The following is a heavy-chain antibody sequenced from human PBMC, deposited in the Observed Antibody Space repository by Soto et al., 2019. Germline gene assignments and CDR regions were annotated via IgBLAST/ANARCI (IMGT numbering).Heavy chain of an antibody. J-gene: IGHJ4*02. V-gene: IGHV4-34*01. CDR1: GGSFSGYY. D-gene: IGHD3-3*01. CDR3: ARVRGRYGVVSDLDY. CDR2: INHSGST. Sequence: QVQLQQWGAGLLKPSETLSLTCAVYGGSFSGYYWSWIRQPPGKGLEWIGEINHSGSTNYNPSLKSRVAISLDTSKNPFSLRLSSVTAADTAVYYCARVRGRYGVVSDLDYWGQGTLVTVSS.